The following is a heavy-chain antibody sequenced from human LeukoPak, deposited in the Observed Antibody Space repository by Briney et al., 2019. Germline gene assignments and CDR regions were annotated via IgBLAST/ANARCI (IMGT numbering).Heavy chain of an antibody. CDR1: GVTFSSYS. D-gene: IGHD4-23*01. V-gene: IGHV3-48*04. CDR2: ISSSSSTI. J-gene: IGHJ3*02. CDR3: ARDSVVMPFDI. Sequence: GGSLRLSCAASGVTFSSYSMNWVRQAPGKGLEWVSYISSSSSTIYYADSVKGRFTISRDNAKNSLYLQMNSLRAEDTAVYYCARDSVVMPFDIWGQGQWSPSLQ.